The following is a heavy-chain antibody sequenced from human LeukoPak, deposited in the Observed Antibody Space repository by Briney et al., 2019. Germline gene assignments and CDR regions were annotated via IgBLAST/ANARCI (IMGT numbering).Heavy chain of an antibody. CDR1: GGTFSSYA. J-gene: IGHJ4*02. D-gene: IGHD6-13*01. CDR2: VIPILGIA. CDR3: ARDAVEAAAGTGEDY. V-gene: IGHV1-69*04. Sequence: SVKVSCKASGGTFSSYAISWVRQAPGQGLEWMGRVIPILGIANYAQKFQGRVTITADKSTSTAYMELSSLRSEDTAVYYCARDAVEAAAGTGEDYWGQGTLVTVSS.